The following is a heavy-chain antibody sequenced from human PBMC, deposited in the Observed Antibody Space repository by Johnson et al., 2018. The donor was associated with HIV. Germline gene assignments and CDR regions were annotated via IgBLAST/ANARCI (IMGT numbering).Heavy chain of an antibody. CDR3: AKDGGARGSSWYEGVFDI. V-gene: IGHV3-30*18. CDR2: ISYDGSNK. Sequence: QVQLVESGGGVVQPGRSLRLSCAASGFTFSSYGMHWVRQAPGKGLEWFAVISYDGSNKYYADSVKGRFTISRANSKNTLYLQINSLRAEDTAVYYCAKDGGARGSSWYEGVFDIWGQGTMVTVSS. D-gene: IGHD6-13*01. CDR1: GFTFSSYG. J-gene: IGHJ3*02.